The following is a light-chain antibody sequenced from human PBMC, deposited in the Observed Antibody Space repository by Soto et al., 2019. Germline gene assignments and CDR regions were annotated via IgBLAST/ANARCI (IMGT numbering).Light chain of an antibody. Sequence: DIQMTPSQSFLSASVGARVTITCRASQAISKYLNWYQQKPGKAPRLLIYGAKTLQSGIPSRFSGSGYGTDFTLTITTLQPEDFGMYYCQQCRATPVTFGQGTRVEIK. V-gene: IGKV1-39*01. CDR3: QQCRATPVT. CDR1: QAISKY. J-gene: IGKJ5*01. CDR2: GAK.